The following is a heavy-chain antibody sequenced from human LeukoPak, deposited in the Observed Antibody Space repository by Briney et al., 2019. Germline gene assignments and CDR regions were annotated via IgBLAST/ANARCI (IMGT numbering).Heavy chain of an antibody. J-gene: IGHJ3*02. D-gene: IGHD1-1*01. CDR1: GYTFTSYY. CDR2: INPNSGGT. CDR3: AREYDSDAFDI. V-gene: IGHV1-2*04. Sequence: ASVKVSCKASGYTFTSYYIHWVRQAPGQGLEWMGWINPNSGGTNYAQKFQGWVTMTRDTSISTAYMELSRLRSDDTAVYYCAREYDSDAFDIWGQGTMVTVSS.